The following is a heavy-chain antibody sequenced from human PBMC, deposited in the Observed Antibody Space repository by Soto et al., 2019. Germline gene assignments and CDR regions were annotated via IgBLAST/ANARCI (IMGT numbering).Heavy chain of an antibody. V-gene: IGHV1-69*12. Sequence: QVQLVQSGAEVKKPGSSVKVSCKASGGTFSSYAISWVRQAPGQGLEWMGGIIPIFGTANYAQKFQGRVPITAAESRSQAHRERTSLGSEATAVYYCASPRYCIVTSCRPSSLAYYYSVMDFWGQGTTVT. J-gene: IGHJ6*02. CDR3: ASPRYCIVTSCRPSSLAYYYSVMDF. D-gene: IGHD2-2*01. CDR2: IIPIFGTA. CDR1: GGTFSSYA.